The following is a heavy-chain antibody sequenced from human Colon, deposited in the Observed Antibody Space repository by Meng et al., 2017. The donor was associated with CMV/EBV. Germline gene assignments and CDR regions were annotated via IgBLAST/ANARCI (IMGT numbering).Heavy chain of an antibody. CDR1: GFSFTSYW. J-gene: IGHJ4*02. CDR2: MNAEGTIK. CDR3: VVKGSAWFDY. D-gene: IGHD2-21*01. Sequence: GGSLRLSCAASGFSFTSYWMHWVRQAPGKGLVWISGMNAEGTIKNNADSVKGRFTISRDNARNTLYLQMNSLRGDDTAVYYCVVKGSAWFDYWGQGTLVTVSS. V-gene: IGHV3-74*01.